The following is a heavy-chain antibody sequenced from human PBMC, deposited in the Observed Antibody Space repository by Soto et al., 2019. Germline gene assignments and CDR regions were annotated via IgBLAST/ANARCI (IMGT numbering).Heavy chain of an antibody. Sequence: QVQLVESGGGVVQPGTSLRLSCTTSGFTFSNHAMHWVRQAPGKGLEWVAQIWYDGSNKYYADSVKGRFTISRDNSRNMVYVQMNSLRVEDTAVYYCARDGQQLAPYALDVWGQGTSVTGSS. CDR2: IWYDGSNK. D-gene: IGHD6-13*01. J-gene: IGHJ6*02. CDR1: GFTFSNHA. CDR3: ARDGQQLAPYALDV. V-gene: IGHV3-33*01.